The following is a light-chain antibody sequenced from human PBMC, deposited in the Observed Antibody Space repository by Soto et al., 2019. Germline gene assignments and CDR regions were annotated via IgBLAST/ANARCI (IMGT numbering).Light chain of an antibody. Sequence: QSVLTQPPSASGSPGQSVTISCTGTSGDIGGYNYVSWYQQHPGKVPRLLIYEVTQRPSGVPARFSGSKSGNTASLTVSGLQAEDEADYYCSSFGGSDNLVFGGGTKLTVL. CDR2: EVT. CDR3: SSFGGSDNLV. J-gene: IGLJ2*01. CDR1: SGDIGGYNY. V-gene: IGLV2-8*01.